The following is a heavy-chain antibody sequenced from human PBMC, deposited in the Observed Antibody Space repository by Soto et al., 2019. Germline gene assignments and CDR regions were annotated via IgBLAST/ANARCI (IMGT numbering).Heavy chain of an antibody. V-gene: IGHV4-59*01. D-gene: IGHD3-22*01. CDR3: ARLTYYDSTGYFDY. CDR2: VYHSGYT. CDR1: GGSISSFY. Sequence: SETLSLTCTVSGGSISSFYWSWIRQPPGRGLEWIGYVYHSGYTSYNPSLKSRVAISVDTSKSRFSLKVTSVTAADTAVYFCARLTYYDSTGYFDYWGQGALVTVS. J-gene: IGHJ4*02.